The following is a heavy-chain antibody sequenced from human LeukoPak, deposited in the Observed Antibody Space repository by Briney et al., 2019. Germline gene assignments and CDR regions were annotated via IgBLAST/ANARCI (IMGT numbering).Heavy chain of an antibody. Sequence: GGSLRLSCAASGFTVSSNYMSWVRQAPGKGLEWVSIIYSGGSTFYADFVKGRFTISRDNSKNTLYLQMNSLRAEDTAVYYCARGGSYLSAFDIWGQGTMVTVSS. J-gene: IGHJ3*02. CDR3: ARGGSYLSAFDI. D-gene: IGHD1-26*01. V-gene: IGHV3-53*01. CDR1: GFTVSSNY. CDR2: IYSGGST.